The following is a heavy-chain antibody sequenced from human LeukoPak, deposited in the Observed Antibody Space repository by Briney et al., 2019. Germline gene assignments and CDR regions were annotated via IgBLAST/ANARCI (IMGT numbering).Heavy chain of an antibody. CDR2: VNTDGRYI. V-gene: IGHV3-21*01. Sequence: PGGSLRLSCAVSGFTFSSYSMHWVRQAPGKGGEWVSRVNTDGRYIFYADSVKGRFTISRDDAKNSLYLQMNSLRAEDTALYYCARGDDFWGERNAFDIWGQGTMVTVSS. D-gene: IGHD3-3*01. J-gene: IGHJ3*02. CDR3: ARGDDFWGERNAFDI. CDR1: GFTFSSYS.